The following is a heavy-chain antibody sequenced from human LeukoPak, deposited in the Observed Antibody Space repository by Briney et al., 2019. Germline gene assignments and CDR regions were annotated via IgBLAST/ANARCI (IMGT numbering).Heavy chain of an antibody. CDR1: GFTFSTYA. D-gene: IGHD3-9*01. J-gene: IGHJ3*02. V-gene: IGHV3-23*01. CDR2: VSGSGSSL. Sequence: GGSLRLSCAASGFTFSTYAMNWVRQAPGKGLEGVAAVSGSGSSLYYADSVKGRFTISRDNSKNTLYLKMNSLRVEDTAVYYCAKAGFYDILTDGLDIWGQGTMVIVSS. CDR3: AKAGFYDILTDGLDI.